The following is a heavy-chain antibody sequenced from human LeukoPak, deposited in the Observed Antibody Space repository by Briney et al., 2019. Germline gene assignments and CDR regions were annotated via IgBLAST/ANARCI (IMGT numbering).Heavy chain of an antibody. J-gene: IGHJ5*02. Sequence: SETLSLTCTVSGGSINSGRYYWTWIRQPAGKGLEWIGHIYSSGTTNCNPSLKSRVTILVATSNNQFSLNLNSVTAADTAVYYCARNPAAGTRDWFDPWGQGTLVTVSS. CDR3: ARNPAAGTRDWFDP. CDR2: IYSSGTT. V-gene: IGHV4-61*09. CDR1: GGSINSGRYY. D-gene: IGHD6-13*01.